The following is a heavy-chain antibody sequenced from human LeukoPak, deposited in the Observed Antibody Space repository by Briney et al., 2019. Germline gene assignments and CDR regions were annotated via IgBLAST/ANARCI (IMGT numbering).Heavy chain of an antibody. J-gene: IGHJ4*02. V-gene: IGHV1-46*01. D-gene: IGHD3-10*01. CDR1: GYTFTSYY. CDR2: INPSGGST. CDR3: ARDSGGDYYGSGIHY. Sequence: GASVKVSCKASGYTFTSYYVHWVRQAPGQGLEWMGIINPSGGSTSYAQKFQGRVTMTRDTSTSTVYMELSSLRSEDTAVYYCARDSGGDYYGSGIHYWGQGTLVTVSS.